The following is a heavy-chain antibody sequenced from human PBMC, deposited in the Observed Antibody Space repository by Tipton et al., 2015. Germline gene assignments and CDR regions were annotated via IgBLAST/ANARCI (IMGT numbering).Heavy chain of an antibody. CDR2: IYYSGST. Sequence: TLSLTCTVSGGSINNYYWSWIRQPPGKGLEWIGYIYYSGSTNYNPSLKSRVTTSVDTSKNQFSLRLSSVTAADTAVYYCASGCINFSCYYWFDPWGPGTLVTVSS. CDR3: ASGCINFSCYYWFDP. D-gene: IGHD2-21*01. CDR1: GGSINNYY. V-gene: IGHV4-59*01. J-gene: IGHJ5*02.